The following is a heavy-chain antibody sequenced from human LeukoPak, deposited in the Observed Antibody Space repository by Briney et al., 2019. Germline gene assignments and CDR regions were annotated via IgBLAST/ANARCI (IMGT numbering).Heavy chain of an antibody. D-gene: IGHD3-22*01. CDR1: GFTVSSNY. CDR2: IYSGGST. CDR3: AREVEYYDSSGYFDY. J-gene: IGHJ4*02. Sequence: GGSLRLSCAASGFTVSSNYMSWVRQAPGKGLEWVSVIYSGGSTYYADSLKGRFTISRDNSKNTQYLQMNSLRAEDTAVYYCAREVEYYDSSGYFDYWGQGTLVTVSS. V-gene: IGHV3-66*01.